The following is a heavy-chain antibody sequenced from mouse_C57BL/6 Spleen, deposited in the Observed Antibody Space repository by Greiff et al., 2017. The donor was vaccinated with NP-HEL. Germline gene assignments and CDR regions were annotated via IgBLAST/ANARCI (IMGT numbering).Heavy chain of an antibody. J-gene: IGHJ4*01. V-gene: IGHV1-80*01. CDR1: GYAFSSYW. CDR3: ARDRILYAMDY. CDR2: IYPGDGDT. Sequence: VQGVESGAELVKPGASVKISCKASGYAFSSYWMNWVKQRPGKGLEWIGQIYPGDGDTNYNGKFKGKATLTADKSSSTAYMQLSSLTSEDSAVYFCARDRILYAMDYWGQGTSVTVSS.